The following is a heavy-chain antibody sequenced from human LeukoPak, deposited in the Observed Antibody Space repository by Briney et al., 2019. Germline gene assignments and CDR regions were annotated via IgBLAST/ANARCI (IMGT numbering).Heavy chain of an antibody. Sequence: PGGSLRLSCAASGFTFDDYGMSWVRQAPGKGLEWVSGINWNGGSTGYADSVKGRFTISRDNAKNPLYLQMNSLRAEDTALYYCARDRYSSSSFDYWGQGTLVTVSS. CDR1: GFTFDDYG. V-gene: IGHV3-20*04. CDR2: INWNGGST. CDR3: ARDRYSSSSFDY. J-gene: IGHJ4*02. D-gene: IGHD6-6*01.